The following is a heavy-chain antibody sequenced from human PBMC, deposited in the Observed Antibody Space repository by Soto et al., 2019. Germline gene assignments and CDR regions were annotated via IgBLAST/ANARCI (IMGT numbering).Heavy chain of an antibody. CDR3: AKDRWSDIVVVPALPFDP. Sequence: GGSLRLSCAASGFTFSSYAMSWVRQAPGKGLEWVSAISGSGGSTYYADSVKGRFTISRDNSKNTLYLQMNSLRAEDTAVYYCAKDRWSDIVVVPALPFDPWGQGTLVTVSS. CDR1: GFTFSSYA. J-gene: IGHJ5*02. CDR2: ISGSGGST. D-gene: IGHD2-2*01. V-gene: IGHV3-23*01.